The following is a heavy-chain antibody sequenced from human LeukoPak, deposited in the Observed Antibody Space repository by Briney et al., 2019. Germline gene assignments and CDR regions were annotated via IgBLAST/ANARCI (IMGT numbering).Heavy chain of an antibody. J-gene: IGHJ4*02. V-gene: IGHV3-30*04. CDR2: ISYDGSNE. CDR1: GFTFSSYV. Sequence: GGSLRLSCAASGFTFSSYVMHWVRQAPGKGLEWVAIISYDGSNEYYADSVKGRFTISRDNSKNTLYLQMNSLRAEDTAVYYCAKVILGYCSSTSCQAPDYWGQGTLVTVSS. CDR3: AKVILGYCSSTSCQAPDY. D-gene: IGHD2-2*01.